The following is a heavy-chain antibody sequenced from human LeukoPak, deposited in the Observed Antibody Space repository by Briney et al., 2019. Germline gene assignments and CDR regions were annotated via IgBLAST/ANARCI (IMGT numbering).Heavy chain of an antibody. V-gene: IGHV3-11*04. D-gene: IGHD3-3*01. CDR2: ICRRGTTI. Sequence: GGSLRLSCAASVYTFSDYYVSWIRDAPGKGREWVSYICRRGTTIYYTDSVGGRFTISRDKATNSLYLHMNRLRAADTAVYSCARDHYDFWSGYLSQFDYWGQGTLVTVSS. J-gene: IGHJ4*02. CDR1: VYTFSDYY. CDR3: ARDHYDFWSGYLSQFDY.